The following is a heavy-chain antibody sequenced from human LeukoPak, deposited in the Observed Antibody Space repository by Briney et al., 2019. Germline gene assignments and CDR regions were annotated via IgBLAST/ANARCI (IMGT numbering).Heavy chain of an antibody. V-gene: IGHV4-61*08. CDR2: IYYSGST. CDR1: GGSISRGDYY. D-gene: IGHD1-26*01. Sequence: PSETLSLTCTVSGGSISRGDYYWAWIRQPPGKGLEWIGNIYYSGSTNYNPSLKSRVTISVDTSKNQFSLKLSSVTAADTAVYYCARGGSGSYYGSFDYWGQGTLVTVSS. CDR3: ARGGSGSYYGSFDY. J-gene: IGHJ4*02.